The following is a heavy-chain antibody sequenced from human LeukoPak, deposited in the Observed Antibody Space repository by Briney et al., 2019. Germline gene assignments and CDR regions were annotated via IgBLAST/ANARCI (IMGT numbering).Heavy chain of an antibody. CDR3: AREAPVGVVGATY. D-gene: IGHD1-26*01. CDR1: GYTFTSYG. Sequence: ASVKVSCKASGYTFTSYGISWVRQAPGQGLEWMGWISAYNGNTNYAQELQGRVTMTTDTSTSTACMELRSLRSDDTAVYYCAREAPVGVVGATYWGQGTLVTVSS. V-gene: IGHV1-18*01. J-gene: IGHJ4*02. CDR2: ISAYNGNT.